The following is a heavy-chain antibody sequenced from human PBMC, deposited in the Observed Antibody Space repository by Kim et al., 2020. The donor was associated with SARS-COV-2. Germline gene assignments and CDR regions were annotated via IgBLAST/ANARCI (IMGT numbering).Heavy chain of an antibody. CDR1: GFTFTSSA. J-gene: IGHJ6*02. D-gene: IGHD5-12*01. CDR3: ATERPHSGYYYYYGMDV. CDR2: IVVGSGNT. V-gene: IGHV1-58*01. Sequence: SVKVSCKASGFTFTSSAVQWVRQARGQRLEWIGWIVVGSGNTNYAQKFQERVTITRDMSTSTAYMELSSLRSEDTAGYYCATERPHSGYYYYYGMDVWDQGTTVPVSS.